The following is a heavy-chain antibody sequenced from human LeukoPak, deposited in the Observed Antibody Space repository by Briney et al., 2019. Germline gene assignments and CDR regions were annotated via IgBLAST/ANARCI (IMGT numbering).Heavy chain of an antibody. V-gene: IGHV4-39*01. J-gene: IGHJ6*03. Sequence: SETLSLTCTVSGGSISGSSYYWGWIRQPPGKGLEWIGSIYYSGSTYYNPSLKSRVTISVDTSKNQFSLKLTSVTAADTAVYYCARHALGYCSGGRCPIPYYYYMDVWGKGTTVTVSS. CDR1: GGSISGSSYY. D-gene: IGHD2-15*01. CDR2: IYYSGST. CDR3: ARHALGYCSGGRCPIPYYYYMDV.